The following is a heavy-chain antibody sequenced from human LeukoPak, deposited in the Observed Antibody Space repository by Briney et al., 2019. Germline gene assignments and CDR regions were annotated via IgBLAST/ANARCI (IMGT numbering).Heavy chain of an antibody. D-gene: IGHD3-22*01. Sequence: GRSLRLSCATSGFAFSTQGMHWVRQAPGKGLEWVAAIWHDGNNKYYVDSVKGRFIISRDNSKNTVYLQMNSLRVEDTAVYYCARDSGDSSGYYPGYWGQGTLVTVSS. V-gene: IGHV3-33*01. CDR3: ARDSGDSSGYYPGY. CDR2: IWHDGNNK. CDR1: GFAFSTQG. J-gene: IGHJ4*02.